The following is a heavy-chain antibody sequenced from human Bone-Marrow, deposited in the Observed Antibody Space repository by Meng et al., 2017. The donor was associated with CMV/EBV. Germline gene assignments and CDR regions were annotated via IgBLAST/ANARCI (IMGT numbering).Heavy chain of an antibody. D-gene: IGHD2-15*01. CDR2: ICDGGNT. CDR1: GFTVSRNN. CDR3: AVGQDSRKVAY. V-gene: IGHV3-53*01. Sequence: GESLKISCAASGFTVSRNNMSWVRQAPGKGLEWVSVICDGGNTHYADFAKGRFIISRDSSTNTLYLQMNSLRADDTALYYCAVGQDSRKVAYWGQGTLVTVSS. J-gene: IGHJ4*02.